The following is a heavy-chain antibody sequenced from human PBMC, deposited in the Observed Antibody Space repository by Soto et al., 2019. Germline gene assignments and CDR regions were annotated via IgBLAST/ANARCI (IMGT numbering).Heavy chain of an antibody. D-gene: IGHD3-22*01. CDR1: GFTFSSYA. CDR2: ISGSGGSI. V-gene: IGHV3-23*01. CDR3: AKRPPVGYYDSSGYYPFDY. Sequence: GGSLRLSCAASGFTFSSYAMSWVRQAPGKGLEWVSAISGSGGSIYYADSVKGRFTISRDNSKNTLYLQMNSLRAEDTAVYYCAKRPPVGYYDSSGYYPFDYWGQGTLVTVSS. J-gene: IGHJ4*02.